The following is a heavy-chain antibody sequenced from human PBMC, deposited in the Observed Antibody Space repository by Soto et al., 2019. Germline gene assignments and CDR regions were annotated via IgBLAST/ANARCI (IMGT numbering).Heavy chain of an antibody. V-gene: IGHV4-4*02. CDR1: GGSIRSSHW. Sequence: QVQLLESGPGLVKPSETLSLICTVSGGSIRSSHWWSWVRQPPGKGLERIGEIYHSGSTNLDPSLNSRVTLSVDKSKNQFSLKLTSVTAADTAVYYCARDKATVGGYNLYDPWGQGILVTVSS. CDR3: ARDKATVGGYNLYDP. D-gene: IGHD3-16*01. CDR2: IYHSGST. J-gene: IGHJ5*02.